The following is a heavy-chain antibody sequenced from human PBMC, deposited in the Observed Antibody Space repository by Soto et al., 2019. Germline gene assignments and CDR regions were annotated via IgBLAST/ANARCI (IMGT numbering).Heavy chain of an antibody. CDR3: AKVTQRGPIAVAGPLGS. V-gene: IGHV1-46*01. Sequence: QVHLVQAGAEVKKPGASVNVSCQASGSITNHHMHWVRQAPGQGLEWMGIFNPSGLSTTYAQKFQGRVTITRDTSTSKVYMELSSLPSEDTAVYFCAKVTQRGPIAVAGPLGSWGQGPLVIVSS. CDR1: GSITNHH. J-gene: IGHJ4*02. CDR2: FNPSGLST. D-gene: IGHD6-19*01.